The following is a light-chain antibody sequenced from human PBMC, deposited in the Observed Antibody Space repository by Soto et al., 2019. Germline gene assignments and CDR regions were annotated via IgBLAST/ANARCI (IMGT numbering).Light chain of an antibody. CDR3: MKGTHWPIT. V-gene: IGKV2-30*02. Sequence: DVVMTQSPLSLPVTLGQPASISCRSNQSLVHSDGIAYFSWFQQRPGRSPRSLIYKVSNRDSGVPDRLSGSGSGTDFELKISRVEAEDVGVYYCMKGTHWPITFGQGTRLEIK. CDR1: QSLVHSDGIAY. CDR2: KVS. J-gene: IGKJ5*01.